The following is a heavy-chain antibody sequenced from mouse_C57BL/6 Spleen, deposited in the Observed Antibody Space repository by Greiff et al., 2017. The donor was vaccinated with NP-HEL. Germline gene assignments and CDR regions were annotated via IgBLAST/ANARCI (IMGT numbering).Heavy chain of an antibody. J-gene: IGHJ4*01. CDR2: IYPEDGDT. Sequence: VQLKQSGAELVRPGASVKLSCTASGFNIKDYYMHWVKQRPEQGLEWIGRIYPEDGDTEYDPKFQGKATMTADTSSNTAYLQLSSLTSEDTAVYYCTYDGYDPYAMDYWGQGTSVTVSS. V-gene: IGHV14-1*01. CDR1: GFNIKDYY. D-gene: IGHD2-3*01. CDR3: TYDGYDPYAMDY.